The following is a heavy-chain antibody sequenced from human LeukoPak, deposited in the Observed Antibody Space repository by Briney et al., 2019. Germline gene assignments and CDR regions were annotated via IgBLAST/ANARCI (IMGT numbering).Heavy chain of an antibody. V-gene: IGHV4-30-2*01. Sequence: SQTLSLTCAVSGGSISSGGYSWSWIRQPPGKGLEWIGYIYHSGSTYYNPSLKSRVTISVDRSKNQFSLKLSSVTAADTAVYYCARVAGGLYWYFDLWGRGTLVTVSS. D-gene: IGHD6-13*01. CDR3: ARVAGGLYWYFDL. CDR1: GGSISSGGYS. CDR2: IYHSGST. J-gene: IGHJ2*01.